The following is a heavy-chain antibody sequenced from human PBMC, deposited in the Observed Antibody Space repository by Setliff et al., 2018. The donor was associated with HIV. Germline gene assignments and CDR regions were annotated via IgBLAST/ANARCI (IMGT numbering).Heavy chain of an antibody. CDR1: GYSFTSYG. V-gene: IGHV1-18*01. Sequence: AASVKVSCKASGYSFTSYGVSWVRQAPGQGLEWMGWISAYTANTNYAQNLQGRVTLTTDTSTSTAYMELRSLRSADTAVYYCARVRVGATPLDYWGQGTLVTVSS. J-gene: IGHJ4*02. D-gene: IGHD1-26*01. CDR2: ISAYTANT. CDR3: ARVRVGATPLDY.